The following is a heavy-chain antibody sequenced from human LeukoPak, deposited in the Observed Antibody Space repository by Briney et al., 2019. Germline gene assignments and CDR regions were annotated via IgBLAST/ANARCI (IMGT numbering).Heavy chain of an antibody. J-gene: IGHJ4*02. CDR3: ARRKSGDSPYYFDY. CDR2: INSDGSST. Sequence: GGSLRLSCAASGFTFSSYWMHWVRQAPGKGLVWVSRINSDGSSTSYADSVKGRFTISRDNAKNTLYLQMNSLRAEDTAVYYCARRKSGDSPYYFDYWGQGTLVTVSS. CDR1: GFTFSSYW. D-gene: IGHD2-15*01. V-gene: IGHV3-74*01.